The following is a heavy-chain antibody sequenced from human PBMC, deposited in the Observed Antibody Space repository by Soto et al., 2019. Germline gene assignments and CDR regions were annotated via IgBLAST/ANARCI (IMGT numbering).Heavy chain of an antibody. CDR2: IYYSGST. Sequence: SETLSLTCTVSGGSISSYYWSWIRQPPGKGLEWIGYIYYSGSTNYNPSLKSRVTISVDTSKNQFSLKLSSVTAADTAVYYCARTYRDPYYYYYYMDVWGKGTTVTVSS. CDR3: ARTYRDPYYYYYYMDV. CDR1: GGSISSYY. V-gene: IGHV4-59*08. J-gene: IGHJ6*03.